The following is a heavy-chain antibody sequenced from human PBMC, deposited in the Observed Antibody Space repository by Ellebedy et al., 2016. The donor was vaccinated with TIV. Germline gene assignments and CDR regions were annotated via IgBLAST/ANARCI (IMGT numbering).Heavy chain of an antibody. J-gene: IGHJ5*02. Sequence: AASVKVSCKASGYTFNGNYMHWARQAPGQGLEWMGWINPSSGGTNYAQKFQGRVTMTRDTSISTAYMELSRLTSDDTAVYYCARARRGYTYGSPNNWFDPWGQGTLVTVSS. D-gene: IGHD5-18*01. CDR3: ARARRGYTYGSPNNWFDP. CDR1: GYTFNGNY. V-gene: IGHV1-2*02. CDR2: INPSSGGT.